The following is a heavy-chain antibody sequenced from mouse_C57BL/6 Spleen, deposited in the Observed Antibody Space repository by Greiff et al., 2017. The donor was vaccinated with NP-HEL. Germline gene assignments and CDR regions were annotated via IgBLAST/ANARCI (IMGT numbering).Heavy chain of an antibody. CDR1: GFTFSDYG. Sequence: EVNVVESGGGLVKPGGSLKLSCAASGFTFSDYGMHWVRQAPEKGLEWVAYISSGSSTIYYADTVKGRFTISRDNAKNTLFLQMTSLRSEDTAMYYCAIYYGNYYFDYWGQGTTLTVSS. V-gene: IGHV5-17*01. CDR3: AIYYGNYYFDY. CDR2: ISSGSSTI. J-gene: IGHJ2*01. D-gene: IGHD2-1*01.